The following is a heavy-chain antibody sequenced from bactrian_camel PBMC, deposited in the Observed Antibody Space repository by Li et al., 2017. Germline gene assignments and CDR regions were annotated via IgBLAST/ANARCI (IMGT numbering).Heavy chain of an antibody. CDR1: GEGFGRYC. D-gene: IGHD2*01. V-gene: IGHV3S55*01. Sequence: HVQLVESGGGSVQTGGSLRLSCSAIGEGFGRYCMAWFRQVPGKDREGIAVIDKDGGTNYADSVTGRFTISQDNSKNTLFLQMNVLRPEDTTMYYCAARKVARGSHFSLGRAPALRRDEYNFWGQGTQVTVS. CDR3: AARKVARGSHFSLGRAPALRRDEYNF. J-gene: IGHJ4*01. CDR2: IDKDGGT.